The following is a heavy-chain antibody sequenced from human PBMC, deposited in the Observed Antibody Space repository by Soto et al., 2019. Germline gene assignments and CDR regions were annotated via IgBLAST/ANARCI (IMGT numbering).Heavy chain of an antibody. CDR3: ARAQRVLGVVIGLDY. CDR1: GDSISSYS. CDR2: IHYNGNT. J-gene: IGHJ4*02. V-gene: IGHV4-59*08. D-gene: IGHD3-3*01. Sequence: PSETLSLTCTVSGDSISSYSWSWIRQPPGKGLEWIGNIHYNGNTKYSPSLKSRVTISVDTSKNQFSLKLSSVTAADTAVYYCARAQRVLGVVIGLDYWGQGTLVTVSS.